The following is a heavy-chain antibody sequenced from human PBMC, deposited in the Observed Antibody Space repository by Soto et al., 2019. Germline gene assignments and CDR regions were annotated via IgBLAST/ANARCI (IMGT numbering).Heavy chain of an antibody. Sequence: GGSLRLSCAASGFTFSSYSMTWVRQAPWKGLEWVSAISGSGVSTYYADSVKGRFTISRDNSKNTLYLQMNSLRAEDTAVYYCAKGASYIGARLGYFDDGGHGSLVSVS. J-gene: IGHJ4*01. CDR1: GFTFSSYS. CDR3: AKGASYIGARLGYFDD. CDR2: ISGSGVST. V-gene: IGHV3-23*01. D-gene: IGHD5-12*01.